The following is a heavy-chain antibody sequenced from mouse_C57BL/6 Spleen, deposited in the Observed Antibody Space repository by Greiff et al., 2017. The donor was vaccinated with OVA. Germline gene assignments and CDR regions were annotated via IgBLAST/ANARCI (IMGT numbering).Heavy chain of an antibody. Sequence: VQGVESGPGLVAPSQSLSITCTVSGFSLTSYGVDWVRQSPGKGLEWLGVIWGVGSTHYNSALKSRLSISKDNSKSQVFLKMNSLQTDDTAMYYCASRREEGAMDYWGQGTSVTVSS. CDR2: IWGVGST. D-gene: IGHD3-3*01. J-gene: IGHJ4*01. V-gene: IGHV2-6*01. CDR3: ASRREEGAMDY. CDR1: GFSLTSYG.